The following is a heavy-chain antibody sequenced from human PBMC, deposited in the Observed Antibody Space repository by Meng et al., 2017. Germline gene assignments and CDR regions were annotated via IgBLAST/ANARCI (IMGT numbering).Heavy chain of an antibody. V-gene: IGHV1-69*06. CDR2: IIPIFGTA. Sequence: QVQLVQFVAEVKKPGSSVKVSCKASGGTFSSYAISWVRQAPGQGLEWMGGIIPIFGTANYAQKFQGRVTITADKSTSTAYMELSSLRSEDTAVYYCARDRDSSGWSYYFDYWGQGTLVTVSS. CDR3: ARDRDSSGWSYYFDY. D-gene: IGHD6-19*01. CDR1: GGTFSSYA. J-gene: IGHJ4*02.